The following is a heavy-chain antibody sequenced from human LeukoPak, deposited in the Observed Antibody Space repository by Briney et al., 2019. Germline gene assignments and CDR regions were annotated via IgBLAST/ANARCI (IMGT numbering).Heavy chain of an antibody. D-gene: IGHD3-10*01. CDR3: AKDSYVSGRPLHTFDV. J-gene: IGHJ3*01. CDR1: GFTFAIHA. Sequence: GGSLRLPCAASGFTFAIHAMTWVRQAPGKGLEWVSGISGDGASTHYAESVKGQFTISRDNSQNTLFLQMSSLRVEDTAIYYCAKDSYVSGRPLHTFDVWGQGTMVTVSS. V-gene: IGHV3-23*01. CDR2: ISGDGAST.